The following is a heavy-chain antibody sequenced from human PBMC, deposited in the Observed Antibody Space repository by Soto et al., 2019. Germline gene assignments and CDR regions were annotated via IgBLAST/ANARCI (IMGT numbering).Heavy chain of an antibody. CDR3: ARDPGITIFGVVLRHGMDV. Sequence: QVQLVESGGGVVQPGRSLRLSCAASGFSFSSYAMHWVRQAPGKGLEWVAVISYDGSNKYYADSVKGRFTISRDNSKNTLYLQMNSLRAEDTAVYYCARDPGITIFGVVLRHGMDVWGQGTTVTVSS. D-gene: IGHD3-3*01. CDR2: ISYDGSNK. J-gene: IGHJ6*02. CDR1: GFSFSSYA. V-gene: IGHV3-30-3*01.